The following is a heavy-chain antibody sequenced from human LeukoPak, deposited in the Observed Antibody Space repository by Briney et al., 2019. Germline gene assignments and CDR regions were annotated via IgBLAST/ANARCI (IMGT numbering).Heavy chain of an antibody. CDR3: ARDQDGDPGGFQH. D-gene: IGHD4-17*01. Sequence: PGGSLRLSCAASGFTFSSYWMSWVRQAPGKGLEWVANIKQDGSEKYYVDSVKGRFTISRDHAKNSLYLQMNSLRAEDTAVYYCARDQDGDPGGFQHWGQGTLVTVSS. CDR2: IKQDGSEK. J-gene: IGHJ1*01. CDR1: GFTFSSYW. V-gene: IGHV3-7*04.